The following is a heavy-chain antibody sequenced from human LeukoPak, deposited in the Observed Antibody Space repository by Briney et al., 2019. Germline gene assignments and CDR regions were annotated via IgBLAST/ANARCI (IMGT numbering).Heavy chain of an antibody. CDR1: GFTFSTYT. V-gene: IGHV3-21*01. CDR2: ISGAATYI. Sequence: GGSLRLSCAASGFTFSTYTINWVRQAPGKGLEWVSSISGAATYIYYADSLQGRFTISRDNTENSLYLQMTSLRAEDTAVYYCARDLRAGYCDGGACYPGLDYWGQGTLVTVSS. J-gene: IGHJ4*02. CDR3: ARDLRAGYCDGGACYPGLDY. D-gene: IGHD2-15*01.